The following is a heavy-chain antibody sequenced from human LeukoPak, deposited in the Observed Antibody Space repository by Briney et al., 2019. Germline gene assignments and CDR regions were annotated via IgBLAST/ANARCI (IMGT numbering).Heavy chain of an antibody. CDR3: ARGNIWFDP. Sequence: SETLSLTCAVYGGSFSGYYWSWIREPPGKGLEWIGEINHSGSTNYNPSLKSRVTISVDTSKNQFSLKLSSVTAADTAVYYCARGNIWFDPWGQGTLVTVSS. CDR2: INHSGST. V-gene: IGHV4-34*01. CDR1: GGSFSGYY. D-gene: IGHD2/OR15-2a*01. J-gene: IGHJ5*02.